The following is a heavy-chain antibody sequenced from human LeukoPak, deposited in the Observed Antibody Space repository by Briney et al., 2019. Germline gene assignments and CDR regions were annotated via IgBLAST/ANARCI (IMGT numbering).Heavy chain of an antibody. Sequence: ASVKVSCKASACTFTGYYMHWVRQAPGQGLGWMGWINPNSGGTNYAQKFQGRVTMTRDTSISTAYMELSRLRSDDTAVYYCARSPYYYYYMDVWGKGATVTVSS. V-gene: IGHV1-2*02. J-gene: IGHJ6*03. CDR3: ARSPYYYYYMDV. CDR1: ACTFTGYY. CDR2: INPNSGGT.